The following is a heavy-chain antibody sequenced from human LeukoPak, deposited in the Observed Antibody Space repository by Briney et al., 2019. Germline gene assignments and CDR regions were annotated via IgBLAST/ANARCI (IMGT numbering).Heavy chain of an antibody. CDR3: ARDRATLIKGIVAPGTSFDP. V-gene: IGHV4-39*07. CDR1: GGSISSSSYY. CDR2: ICSSGHT. J-gene: IGHJ5*02. D-gene: IGHD6-13*01. Sequence: SETLSLTCTVSGGSISSSSYYWGWIRQPPGKGLEWIGSICSSGHTFYNPSLMSRVTISVDTSRNHFSLKLSSVTAADTAVYYCARDRATLIKGIVAPGTSFDPWGQGTLVTVSS.